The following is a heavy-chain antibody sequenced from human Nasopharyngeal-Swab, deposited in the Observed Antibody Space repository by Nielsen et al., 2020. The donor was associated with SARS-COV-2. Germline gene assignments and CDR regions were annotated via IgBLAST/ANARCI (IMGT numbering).Heavy chain of an antibody. V-gene: IGHV3-21*01. J-gene: IGHJ2*01. D-gene: IGHD6-19*01. CDR1: GFTFSNCG. Sequence: GESLKTSCAASGFTFSNCGMSWVRHTPGKGLEWVSSISRDSFYIYYADSLKGRFTISRDNAKNSLYLQMNTLSAEDTAVYYCAKIGVAGQWFFDVWGRGTLVTVSS. CDR2: ISRDSFYI. CDR3: AKIGVAGQWFFDV.